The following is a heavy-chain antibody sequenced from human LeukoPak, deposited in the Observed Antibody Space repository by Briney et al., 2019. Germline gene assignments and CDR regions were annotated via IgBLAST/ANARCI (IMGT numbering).Heavy chain of an antibody. CDR2: IWYDGSNK. CDR3: ARDRMGYYYGSGSYPDY. D-gene: IGHD3-10*01. Sequence: PGGSLRLSCAASGFTFSSYGMHWVRQAPGKGLEWVAGIWYDGSNKYYADSVKGRFTISRDNSKNTLYLQMNSLRAEDTAVYYCARDRMGYYYGSGSYPDYWGQGTLVTVSS. J-gene: IGHJ4*02. CDR1: GFTFSSYG. V-gene: IGHV3-33*01.